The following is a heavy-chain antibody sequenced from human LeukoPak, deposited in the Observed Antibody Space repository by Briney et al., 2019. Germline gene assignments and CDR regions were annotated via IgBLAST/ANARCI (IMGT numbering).Heavy chain of an antibody. D-gene: IGHD3-10*01. CDR3: ARSDYYGSGSHTVFDAFDI. J-gene: IGHJ3*02. Sequence: SETLSLTCTVSGGSVSNYFWSWIRRPPGKGLEWIGYIDDSGNPNYNPSLKSRVSISIDKSKNQFSLTLSSVTAADTAIYYCARSDYYGSGSHTVFDAFDIWGQGTRVTVSS. CDR1: GGSVSNYF. CDR2: IDDSGNP. V-gene: IGHV4-59*02.